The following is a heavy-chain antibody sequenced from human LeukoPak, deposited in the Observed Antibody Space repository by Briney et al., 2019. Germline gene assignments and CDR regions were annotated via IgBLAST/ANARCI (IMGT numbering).Heavy chain of an antibody. Sequence: GGSLRLSCAASGFTVSSNYMSWIRQAPGKGLEWVSYISSSGSTIYYADSVKGRFTISRDNAKNSLYLQMNSLRAEDTAVYYCARDSYDSHAFDIWGQGTMVTVSS. CDR2: ISSSGSTI. CDR1: GFTVSSNY. J-gene: IGHJ3*02. D-gene: IGHD3-16*01. CDR3: ARDSYDSHAFDI. V-gene: IGHV3-11*01.